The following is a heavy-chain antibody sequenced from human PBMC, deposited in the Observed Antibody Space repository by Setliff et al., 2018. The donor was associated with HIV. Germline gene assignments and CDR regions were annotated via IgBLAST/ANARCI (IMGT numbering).Heavy chain of an antibody. CDR3: ARGTYYFDSSGYYPSDY. Sequence: GESLKISCAASGFTFDDYDMNWVRQAPGKGLEWVSGINWNGGSTGYADSVKGRFTIARDNAKNSLDLQMNSLRAEDTAFYYCARGTYYFDSSGYYPSDYWGQGTLVTVPQ. CDR2: INWNGGST. V-gene: IGHV3-20*04. J-gene: IGHJ4*02. CDR1: GFTFDDYD. D-gene: IGHD3-22*01.